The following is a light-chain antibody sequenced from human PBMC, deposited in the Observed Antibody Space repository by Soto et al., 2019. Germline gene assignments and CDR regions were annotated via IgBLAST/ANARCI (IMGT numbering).Light chain of an antibody. V-gene: IGLV2-14*01. CDR3: SSYTSGTTLVV. Sequence: QSALTQPASVSGSLGQSITISCTGTTSDVGYYNYVSWYQQHPVKAPKLMIYEVSNRPSGVSNRFSGSKSGNTASLTISGLQAEDEGDYYCSSYTSGTTLVVFGGGTKLTVL. CDR2: EVS. J-gene: IGLJ2*01. CDR1: TSDVGYYNY.